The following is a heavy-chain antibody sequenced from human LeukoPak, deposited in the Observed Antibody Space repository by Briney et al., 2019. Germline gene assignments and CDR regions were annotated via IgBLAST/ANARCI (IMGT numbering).Heavy chain of an antibody. Sequence: SETLSLTCTVSGGSISSSSYSWGWIRQPPGKGLEWIGSIYYSGSTYYNPSLKSRVTISVDTSKNQLSLKLSSVTAADTAVYYCARRKRGGLLPIRVFDYWGQGTLVTVSS. J-gene: IGHJ4*02. CDR2: IYYSGST. V-gene: IGHV4-39*01. CDR3: ARRKRGGLLPIRVFDY. CDR1: GGSISSSSYS. D-gene: IGHD3-10*01.